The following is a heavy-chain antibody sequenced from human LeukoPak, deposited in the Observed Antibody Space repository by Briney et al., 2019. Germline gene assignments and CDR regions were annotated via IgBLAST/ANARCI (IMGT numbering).Heavy chain of an antibody. CDR1: GFTFSSFA. CDR2: FDGNGPNT. V-gene: IGHV3-23*01. D-gene: IGHD2-8*02. CDR3: AKPRTTGLGWAQFDY. Sequence: GGSLRLSCAASGFTFSSFAMTWVRQAPGKGLEWVSGFDGNGPNTYYADSVKGRWTISRDNSRNTLYLEMNSLRPEDTAIYYCAKPRTTGLGWAQFDYWGQGSLVPVSS. J-gene: IGHJ4*02.